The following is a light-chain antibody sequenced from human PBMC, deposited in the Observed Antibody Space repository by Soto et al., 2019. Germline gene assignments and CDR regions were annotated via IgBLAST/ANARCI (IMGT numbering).Light chain of an antibody. CDR2: EGS. CDR3: CSYAGSSTFDVV. V-gene: IGLV2-23*03. J-gene: IGLJ2*01. CDR1: SSEVGSYNL. Sequence: QSALTQPASVSGSPGQSITISCTGTSSEVGSYNLVSWYQQHPGKAPKLMIYEGSKRPSGVSNRFSGSKSGNTASLTISGLQAEDEADYYCCSYAGSSTFDVVFGGGTKVTVL.